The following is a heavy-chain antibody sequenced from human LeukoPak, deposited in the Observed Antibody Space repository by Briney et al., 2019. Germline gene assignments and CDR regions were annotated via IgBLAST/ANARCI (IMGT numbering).Heavy chain of an antibody. Sequence: ASVKVSCKASGYNFISYDINWVRQATGQGLGWMGWMNPNSGDTGYAQKFQGRVTMTRDTSISTAYMELSSLRSEDTAVYYCARFLGVWFGESDGFDIWGQGTMLTVSS. J-gene: IGHJ3*02. CDR3: ARFLGVWFGESDGFDI. CDR1: GYNFISYD. CDR2: MNPNSGDT. D-gene: IGHD3-10*01. V-gene: IGHV1-8*01.